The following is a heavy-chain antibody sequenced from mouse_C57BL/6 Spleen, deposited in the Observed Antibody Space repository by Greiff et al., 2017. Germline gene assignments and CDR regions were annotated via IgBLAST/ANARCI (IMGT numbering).Heavy chain of an antibody. V-gene: IGHV1-15*01. D-gene: IGHD4-1*01. CDR1: GYTFTDYE. J-gene: IGHJ3*01. CDR2: IDPETGGT. Sequence: LQQSGAELVRPGASVTLSCKASGYTFTDYEMHWVKQTPVHGLEWIGGIDPETGGTAYNQKFKGKAILTADKSSSTAYMELRSLTSGGSAVYYCTLTRTLGFAYWGQGTLVTVSA. CDR3: TLTRTLGFAY.